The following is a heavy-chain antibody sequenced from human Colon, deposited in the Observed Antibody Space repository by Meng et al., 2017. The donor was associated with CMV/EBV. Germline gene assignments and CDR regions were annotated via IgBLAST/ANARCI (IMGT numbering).Heavy chain of an antibody. J-gene: IGHJ4*02. D-gene: IGHD6-6*01. V-gene: IGHV3-74*03. CDR1: GFTFSYYW. Sequence: GGLLRLSCAAYGFTFSYYWMHWVRQVPGKGLVWVSRIKSDGSKAEYADSVRGRFTISRDNAKDTLYLEMNTLRVEDTAVYYCTRDAGSSTSMDYWGQGTLVTVSS. CDR3: TRDAGSSTSMDY. CDR2: IKSDGSKA.